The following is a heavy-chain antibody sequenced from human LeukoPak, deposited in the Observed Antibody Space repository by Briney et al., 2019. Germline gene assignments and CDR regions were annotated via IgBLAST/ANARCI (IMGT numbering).Heavy chain of an antibody. J-gene: IGHJ4*02. CDR1: GFTFSSYS. D-gene: IGHD5-24*01. Sequence: GGSLRLSCAASGFTFSSYSMNWVRQAPGKGLEWVSYISSSSSTIYYADSVKGRFTISRDNAKNSLYLQMNSLGAEDTAVYYCARDDGYNTFDYWGQGTLVTVSS. CDR2: ISSSSSTI. CDR3: ARDDGYNTFDY. V-gene: IGHV3-48*04.